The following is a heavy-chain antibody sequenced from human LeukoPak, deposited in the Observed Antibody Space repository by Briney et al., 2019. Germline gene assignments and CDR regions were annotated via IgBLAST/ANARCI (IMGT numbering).Heavy chain of an antibody. D-gene: IGHD5-12*01. CDR1: GYTLTQLS. V-gene: IGHV1-24*01. J-gene: IGHJ4*02. CDR3: ASSEREVAIADY. CDR2: FDPDDDEI. Sequence: ASVKVSCKVSGYTLTQLSIHWVRQGPGKGLEWMGGFDPDDDEIIYAQKFQGRVTMTEDTSTDTAYMELSSLRSDDTAVYYCASSEREVAIADYWGQGTLVTVSS.